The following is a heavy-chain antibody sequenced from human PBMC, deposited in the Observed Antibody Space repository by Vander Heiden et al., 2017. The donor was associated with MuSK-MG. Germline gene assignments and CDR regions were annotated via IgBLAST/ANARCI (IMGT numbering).Heavy chain of an antibody. V-gene: IGHV3-7*01. CDR2: IKKDGSEK. CDR1: GFTFSAYW. Sequence: EVLLVESGGGLVQPGGSLRISCAASGFTFSAYWMTWVRQAPGKGLEWMANIKKDGSEKYYVDSVKGRFAISKDNAKNSLYLQMNSLTAEDTALYYCARLDPPYAFDIWGQGTVVTVSS. D-gene: IGHD3-3*01. J-gene: IGHJ3*02. CDR3: ARLDPPYAFDI.